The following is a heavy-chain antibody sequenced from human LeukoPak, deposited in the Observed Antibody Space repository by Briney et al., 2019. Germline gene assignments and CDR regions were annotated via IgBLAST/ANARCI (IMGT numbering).Heavy chain of an antibody. Sequence: SETLSLTCTVSGGSISSSSYYWGWIRQPPGKGLEWIGSFYYSGSTYYNPSLKSRVTISVDTSKNQFSLKLRSVTAADTAVYYCARDRGGDYDSSGYYLYYYYYYMDVWGKGTTVTVSS. V-gene: IGHV4-39*07. CDR1: GGSISSSSYY. CDR3: ARDRGGDYDSSGYYLYYYYYYMDV. J-gene: IGHJ6*03. D-gene: IGHD3-22*01. CDR2: FYYSGST.